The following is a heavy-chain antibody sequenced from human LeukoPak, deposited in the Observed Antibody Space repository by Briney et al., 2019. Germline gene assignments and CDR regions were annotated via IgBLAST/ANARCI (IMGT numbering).Heavy chain of an antibody. CDR1: GFTFTSSA. CDR2: IVVGSGNT. J-gene: IGHJ4*02. CDR3: ASLIGDCYSLLAAVRGGDLPCTEKQYYFDY. V-gene: IGHV1-58*01. Sequence: ASVKVSCKASGFTFTSSAVQWVRQARGQRLEWIGWIVVGSGNTNYAQKFQERVTITRDMSTSTAYMELSSLRSEDTAVYYCASLIGDCYSLLAAVRGGDLPCTEKQYYFDYGGREPWSPSPQ. D-gene: IGHD2-21*02.